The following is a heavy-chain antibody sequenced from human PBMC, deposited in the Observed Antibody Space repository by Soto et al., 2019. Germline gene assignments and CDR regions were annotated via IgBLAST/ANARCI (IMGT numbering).Heavy chain of an antibody. Sequence: SGPTLVNPTQTLTLTCTCSGFSLSTSGVGVGWIRQPPGKALEWLALICWNDDKRYSPSLKSKLTSTNDTSKNQTVLTMTNMDLIATATYYCALWTYDFWSGHSYGRASDIWGQGTTVTVSS. CDR3: ALWTYDFWSGHSYGRASDI. V-gene: IGHV2-5*01. CDR2: ICWNDDK. J-gene: IGHJ3*02. D-gene: IGHD3-3*01. CDR1: GFSLSTSGVG.